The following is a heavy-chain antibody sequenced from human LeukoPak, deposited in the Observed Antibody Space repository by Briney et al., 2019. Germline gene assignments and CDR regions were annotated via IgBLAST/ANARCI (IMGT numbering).Heavy chain of an antibody. Sequence: SETLSLTCSVSGGSISSSTYSWGWIRQPPGKGLDWIGSIYDSGSASYNPSLQSRVTISVDTSKNQFSLKLNSVTAADTAVYYCARHVAPQYSYDTGGYYVDYWGQGTLVTVSS. J-gene: IGHJ4*02. CDR1: GGSISSSTYS. D-gene: IGHD3-22*01. CDR3: ARHVAPQYSYDTGGYYVDY. V-gene: IGHV4-39*01. CDR2: IYDSGSA.